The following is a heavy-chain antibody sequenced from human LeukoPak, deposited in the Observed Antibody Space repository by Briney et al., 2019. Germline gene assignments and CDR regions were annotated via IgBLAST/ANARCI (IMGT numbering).Heavy chain of an antibody. CDR2: INHSGST. J-gene: IGHJ5*02. CDR3: ARGEWYYGSGKDWFDP. V-gene: IGHV4-34*01. CDR1: GGSFSGYY. Sequence: SETLSLTCAVYGGSFSGYYWSWIRQPPGEGLEWIGEINHSGSTNYNPSLKSRVTISVDTSKNQFSLKLSSVTAADTAVYYCARGEWYYGSGKDWFDPWGQGTLVTVSS. D-gene: IGHD3-10*01.